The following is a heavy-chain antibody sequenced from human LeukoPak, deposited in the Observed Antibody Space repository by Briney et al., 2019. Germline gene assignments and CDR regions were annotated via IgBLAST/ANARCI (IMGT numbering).Heavy chain of an antibody. J-gene: IGHJ4*02. CDR2: INHSGST. Sequence: SETLSLTCAVYGGSFSGYYRSWIRQPPGKGLEWIGEINHSGSTNYNPSLKSRVTISVDTSKNQFSLKLSSVTAADTAVYYCARGRSRYSYGYGPYFDYWGQGTLVTVSS. CDR1: GGSFSGYY. D-gene: IGHD5-18*01. V-gene: IGHV4-34*01. CDR3: ARGRSRYSYGYGPYFDY.